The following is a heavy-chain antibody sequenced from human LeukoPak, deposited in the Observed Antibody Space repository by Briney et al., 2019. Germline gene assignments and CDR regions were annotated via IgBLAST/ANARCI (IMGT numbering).Heavy chain of an antibody. J-gene: IGHJ6*02. CDR3: AKVSGSSWTSGGMDV. V-gene: IGHV3-23*01. D-gene: IGHD6-13*01. CDR1: GFTFSSYA. Sequence: PGGSLRLSCAASGFTFSSYAMSWVRQAPGKGLEWVSAISGSGGSTYYADSVKGRFTISRDNSKNTLYLQMNSLRAEDTAVYYCAKVSGSSWTSGGMDVWGQGTTVTVSS. CDR2: ISGSGGST.